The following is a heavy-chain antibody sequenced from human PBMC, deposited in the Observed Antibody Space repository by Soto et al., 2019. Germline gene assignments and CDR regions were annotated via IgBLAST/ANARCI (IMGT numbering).Heavy chain of an antibody. J-gene: IGHJ4*01. D-gene: IGHD3-10*01. Sequence: GGSLRLSCAASGFTFSSYDMHWVRQATGKGLEWVSAIGTAGDTYYPGSVKGRFTISRENAKNSLYLQMNSLRAEDTAVYYCAKDRRITMVRGVLRAFDSWGQGNLVTVSS. CDR1: GFTFSSYD. CDR3: AKDRRITMVRGVLRAFDS. V-gene: IGHV3-13*01. CDR2: IGTAGDT.